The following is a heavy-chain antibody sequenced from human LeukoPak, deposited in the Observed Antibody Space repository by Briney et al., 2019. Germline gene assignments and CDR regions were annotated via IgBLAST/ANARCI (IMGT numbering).Heavy chain of an antibody. D-gene: IGHD3-22*01. CDR2: IKQDGSEK. CDR1: GFTFSSYW. V-gene: IGHV3-7*01. J-gene: IGHJ4*02. CDR3: ARGPATYYYDSSGYYGF. Sequence: GGSLRLSCAASGFTFSSYWMSWVRQAPGKGLEWVANIKQDGSEKYYVDSVKGRFTISRDNAKNSLYLQMNSLRAEDTAVYYCARGPATYYYDSSGYYGFWGQGTLVTVSS.